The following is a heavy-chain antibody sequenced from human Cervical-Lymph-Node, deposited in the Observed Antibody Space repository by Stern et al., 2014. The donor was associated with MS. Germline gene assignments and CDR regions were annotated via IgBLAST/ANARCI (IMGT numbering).Heavy chain of an antibody. CDR2: IWYDGSNK. Sequence: MQLVESGGGVVQPGRSLRLSCAASGFTFSSYGMHWVRQAPGKGLEWVAVIWYDGSNKYYADSVKGRFTISRDNSKNTLYLQMNSLRAEDMAVYYCARSRDIVVVPAAIGYWGQGTLVTVSS. CDR3: ARSRDIVVVPAAIGY. V-gene: IGHV3-33*01. CDR1: GFTFSSYG. D-gene: IGHD2-2*01. J-gene: IGHJ4*02.